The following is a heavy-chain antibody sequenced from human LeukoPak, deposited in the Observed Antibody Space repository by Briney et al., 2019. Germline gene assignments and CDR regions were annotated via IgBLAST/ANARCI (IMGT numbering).Heavy chain of an antibody. Sequence: ASVKVSCRASGYTFTGYYMHWVRQAPGQGLEWMGWINPNSGGTNYAQKFQGWVTMTRDTSISTAYMELSRLRSDDTAVYYCARGGYFDSPPPSNWFDPWGQGTLVTVSS. CDR3: ARGGYFDSPPPSNWFDP. D-gene: IGHD3-9*01. CDR2: INPNSGGT. J-gene: IGHJ5*02. V-gene: IGHV1-2*04. CDR1: GYTFTGYY.